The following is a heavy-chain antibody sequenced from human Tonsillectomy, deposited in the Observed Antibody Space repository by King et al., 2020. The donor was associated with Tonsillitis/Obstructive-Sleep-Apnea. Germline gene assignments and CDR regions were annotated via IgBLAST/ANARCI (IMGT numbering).Heavy chain of an antibody. CDR1: GFTFSSYA. CDR3: ARGPGYRYGYAPY. J-gene: IGHJ4*02. Sequence: VQLVESGGGVVQPGRSLRLSCAASGFTFSSYAMHWVRQAPGKGLEWVAVISYDGSNKYYADSVKGRFTISKDNSKNTLYLQMNSLRAGDTAVYYCARGPGYRYGYAPYWGQGPLVTVSS. CDR2: ISYDGSNK. D-gene: IGHD5-18*01. V-gene: IGHV3-30*04.